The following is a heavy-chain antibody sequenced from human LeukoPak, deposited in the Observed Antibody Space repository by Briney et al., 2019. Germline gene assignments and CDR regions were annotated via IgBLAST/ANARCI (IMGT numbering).Heavy chain of an antibody. J-gene: IGHJ5*02. CDR3: AKERYSRSPFDP. CDR1: GFTFSSYA. CDR2: ISYDGSNK. Sequence: GGSLRLSCAASGFTFSSYAMHWVRQAPGKGLEWVAVISYDGSNKYYADSVKGRFTISRDNSKNTLYLQMNSLRAEDTAVYYCAKERYSRSPFDPWGQGTLVTVSS. V-gene: IGHV3-30*04. D-gene: IGHD6-13*01.